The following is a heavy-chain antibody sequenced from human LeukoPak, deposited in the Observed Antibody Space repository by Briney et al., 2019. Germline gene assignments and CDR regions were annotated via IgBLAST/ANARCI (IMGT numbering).Heavy chain of an antibody. CDR1: GYTFTTYS. CDR2: ISTYNGNS. CDR3: AKDRWRDGSSSFDN. D-gene: IGHD6-6*01. J-gene: IGHJ4*02. V-gene: IGHV1-18*01. Sequence: ASVKFSYTASGYTFTTYSINWVRQAPGQGLEWMGWISTYNGNSNYAQKLQGRVTMTTDTSTSTAYMELRSLRSDDTAMYYCAKDRWRDGSSSFDNWGQG.